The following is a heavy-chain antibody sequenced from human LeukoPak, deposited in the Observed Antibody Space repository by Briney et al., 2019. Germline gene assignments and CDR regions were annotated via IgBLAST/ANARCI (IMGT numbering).Heavy chain of an antibody. V-gene: IGHV1-69*04. J-gene: IGHJ4*02. CDR1: GGTFSSYA. CDR2: IIPILGIA. CDR3: ARDHGVCSGGSCHLFDY. D-gene: IGHD2-15*01. Sequence: GASVKVSCKASGGTFSSYAISWVRQAPGQGLEWMGRIIPILGIANYAQKFQGRVTITADKSTSTAYMELSSLRSEDTAVYYCARDHGVCSGGSCHLFDYWGQGALVTVSS.